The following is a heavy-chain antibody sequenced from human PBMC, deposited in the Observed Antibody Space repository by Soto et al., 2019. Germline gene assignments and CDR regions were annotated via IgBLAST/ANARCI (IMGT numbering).Heavy chain of an antibody. V-gene: IGHV4-59*01. D-gene: IGHD5-18*01. J-gene: IGHJ4*02. CDR2: IYLGGSI. CDR3: VHRRVDTGLGVFDF. CDR1: GGSLSSYY. Sequence: PSETLSLTCVVSGGSLSSYYWSWIRQPPGKGLEWIGYIYLGGSINYNPSFKSRVIISVDTSKNQVVLTMANMDPVDTATYYCVHRRVDTGLGVFDFWGQGTLVTVSS.